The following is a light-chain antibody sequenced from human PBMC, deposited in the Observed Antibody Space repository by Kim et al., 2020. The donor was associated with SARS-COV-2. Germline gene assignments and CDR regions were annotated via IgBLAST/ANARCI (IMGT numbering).Light chain of an antibody. CDR1: QSVDSNY. CDR2: VAS. V-gene: IGKV3-20*01. J-gene: IGKJ2*01. CDR3: QQYGSSPYT. Sequence: WPPAERATGSCRASQSVDSNYLAWFQQKPGQAPRLLIYVASSRATGIPDRFSGSGSGTDFTLTISRLEPEDFAVYYCQQYGSSPYTFGQGTKLEI.